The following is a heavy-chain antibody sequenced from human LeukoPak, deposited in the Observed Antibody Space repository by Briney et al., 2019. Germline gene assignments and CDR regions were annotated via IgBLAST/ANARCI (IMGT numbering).Heavy chain of an antibody. CDR2: IIPIFGTT. V-gene: IGHV1-69*05. D-gene: IGHD3-9*01. J-gene: IGHJ4*02. CDR3: VGGLLTGYYMLWTFDY. CDR1: GGTLRSYA. Sequence: GASVKVSCKASGGTLRSYAINWVRQAPGQGLEWVGGIIPIFGTTNYAQKFQGRVTITTDESTSTAYTELSSLRSEDTALYYCVGGLLTGYYMLWTFDYWGQGTLVTVSS.